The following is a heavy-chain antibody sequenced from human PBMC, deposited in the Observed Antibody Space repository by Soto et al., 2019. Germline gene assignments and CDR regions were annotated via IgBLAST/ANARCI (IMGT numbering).Heavy chain of an antibody. V-gene: IGHV4-59*06. Sequence: SETLSLTCTVSGGSISSDYWSWIRQHPGKGLEWIGYIYYSGSTYYNPSLKSRVTISVDTSKNQFSLKLSSVTAADTAVYYCATKPKMAAGFDPWGQGTLVTVSS. D-gene: IGHD6-13*01. CDR2: IYYSGST. J-gene: IGHJ5*02. CDR1: GGSISSDY. CDR3: ATKPKMAAGFDP.